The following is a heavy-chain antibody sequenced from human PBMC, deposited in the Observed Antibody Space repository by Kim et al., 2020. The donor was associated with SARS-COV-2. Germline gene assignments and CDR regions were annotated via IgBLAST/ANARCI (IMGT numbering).Heavy chain of an antibody. V-gene: IGHV4-34*01. Sequence: SRVTISVDTSKNQFSLKLSSVTAADTAVYYCARGPGGDIVVVPAAISFDYWGQGTLVTVSS. D-gene: IGHD2-2*01. J-gene: IGHJ4*02. CDR3: ARGPGGDIVVVPAAISFDY.